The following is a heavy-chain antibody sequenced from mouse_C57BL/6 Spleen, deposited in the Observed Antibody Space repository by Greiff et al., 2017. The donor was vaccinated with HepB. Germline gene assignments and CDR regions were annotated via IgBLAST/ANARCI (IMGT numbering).Heavy chain of an antibody. J-gene: IGHJ3*01. D-gene: IGHD2-14*01. CDR2: INYDGSST. CDR1: GFTFSDYY. Sequence: EVKVVESEGGLVQPGSSMKLSCTASGFTFSDYYMAWVRQVPEKGLEWVANINYDGSSTYYLDSLKSRFIISRDNAKNILYLQMSSLNSEDTATFYCARDDYRNAFAYWGQGTLVTVSA. V-gene: IGHV5-16*01. CDR3: ARDDYRNAFAY.